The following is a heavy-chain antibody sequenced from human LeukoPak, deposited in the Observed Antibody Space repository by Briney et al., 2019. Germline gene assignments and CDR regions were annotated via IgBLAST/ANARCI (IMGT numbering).Heavy chain of an antibody. Sequence: PGGSLRLSCAASGFTFSNYAMSWVRQAPGKGLEWVSVISGSGDSAYYADSVEGRFTISRDNSKNTLYLQMNSLRAEDTAVYYCAKDHSTGYYYFDYWGQGTLVTVSS. CDR3: AKDHSTGYYYFDY. D-gene: IGHD3-22*01. CDR1: GFTFSNYA. J-gene: IGHJ4*02. V-gene: IGHV3-23*01. CDR2: ISGSGDSA.